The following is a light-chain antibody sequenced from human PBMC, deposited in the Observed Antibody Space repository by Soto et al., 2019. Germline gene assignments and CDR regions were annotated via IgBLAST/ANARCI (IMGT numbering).Light chain of an antibody. CDR2: TVS. CDR3: HQYYSIPWT. CDR1: QGLVLSDGNTY. Sequence: DVVMTQSPLSLPVPLGQPASISCRSSQGLVLSDGNTYLSWFHQRPGQSPRRLIYTVSNRASGVPDRFSGSVSGTDFTLTISSLQAEDVAVYYCHQYYSIPWTFGQGTKVDIK. J-gene: IGKJ1*01. V-gene: IGKV2-30*01.